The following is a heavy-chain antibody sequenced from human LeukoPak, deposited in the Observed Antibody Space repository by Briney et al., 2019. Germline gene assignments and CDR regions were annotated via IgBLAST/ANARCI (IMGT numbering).Heavy chain of an antibody. CDR1: GGTFSSYA. J-gene: IGHJ4*02. Sequence: SVKVSCKASGGTFSSYAISWVRQAPGQGLEWMGGIIPIFGTANYAQKFQGRVTITADESTSTAYMELSSLRSEGTAVYYCANSIAAAGTDYWGQGTLVTVSS. D-gene: IGHD6-13*01. CDR2: IIPIFGTA. V-gene: IGHV1-69*01. CDR3: ANSIAAAGTDY.